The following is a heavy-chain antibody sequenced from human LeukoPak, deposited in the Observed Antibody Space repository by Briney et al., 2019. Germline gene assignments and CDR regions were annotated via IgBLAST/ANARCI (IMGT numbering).Heavy chain of an antibody. CDR2: INSDGSST. CDR1: GFTFSSYW. D-gene: IGHD2-2*01. V-gene: IGHV3-74*01. Sequence: GGSLRLSCAASGFTFSSYWMHWVRQAPGKGLVWVSRINSDGSSTSYADSVMGRFTISRDNAKNTLYLQMNSPRAEDTAVYYCAREGGYCSSTSCRHAWFDPWGQGTLVTVSS. CDR3: AREGGYCSSTSCRHAWFDP. J-gene: IGHJ5*02.